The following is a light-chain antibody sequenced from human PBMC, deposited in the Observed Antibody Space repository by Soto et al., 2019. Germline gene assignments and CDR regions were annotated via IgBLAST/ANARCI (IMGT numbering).Light chain of an antibody. CDR3: QQRSNLPPT. V-gene: IGKV3-11*01. CDR1: QSVGSY. CDR2: SAS. Sequence: DIVLTQSPATLSLSLGDRATISCRASQSVGSYLVWYHQKRGKAPRLLMFSASNMDTGIPARFSGSGSGTDFTLNISSLEPEDFAIYYCQQRSNLPPTFGRGTKVEIK. J-gene: IGKJ4*01.